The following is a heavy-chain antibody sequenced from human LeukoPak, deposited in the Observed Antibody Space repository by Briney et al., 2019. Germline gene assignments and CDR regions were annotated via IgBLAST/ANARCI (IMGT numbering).Heavy chain of an antibody. Sequence: SVKVSCKASGGTFSSYAISWVRQAPGQGLEWMGGIIPIFGTANYAQKFQGRATITADKSTSTAYMELSSLRSEDTAVYYCASVDSSGWTGPFDYWGQGTLVTVSS. D-gene: IGHD6-19*01. J-gene: IGHJ4*02. V-gene: IGHV1-69*06. CDR2: IIPIFGTA. CDR1: GGTFSSYA. CDR3: ASVDSSGWTGPFDY.